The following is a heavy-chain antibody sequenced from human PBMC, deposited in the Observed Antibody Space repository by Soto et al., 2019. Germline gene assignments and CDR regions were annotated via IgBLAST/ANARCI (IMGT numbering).Heavy chain of an antibody. V-gene: IGHV1-8*01. CDR2: MNPNSGNT. Sequence: QVQLVQSGAEVKKPGASVKVSCKASGYTFTSYDINWVRQATGQGLEWMGWMNPNSGNTGYAQKFQGRVTMTRNSSTSTAYRELSSLRSEDTAVYYCARGMRRSNWFDPWGQGTLVTVSS. CDR1: GYTFTSYD. J-gene: IGHJ5*02. D-gene: IGHD3-10*01. CDR3: ARGMRRSNWFDP.